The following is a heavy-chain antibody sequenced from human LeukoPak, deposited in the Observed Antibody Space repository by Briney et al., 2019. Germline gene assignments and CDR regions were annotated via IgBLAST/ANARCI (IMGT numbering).Heavy chain of an antibody. CDR1: GFTFSSYA. Sequence: HPGGSLRLSCAASGFTFSSYAMSWVRQAPGKGLEWVSGISGSGDNTYYADSVKGRFTISRDNSKNTLYVQVNSLGTEDTAAYYCAKGSYYDRSGSFYFDYWGQGTLVTVSS. D-gene: IGHD3-22*01. V-gene: IGHV3-23*01. CDR3: AKGSYYDRSGSFYFDY. CDR2: ISGSGDNT. J-gene: IGHJ4*02.